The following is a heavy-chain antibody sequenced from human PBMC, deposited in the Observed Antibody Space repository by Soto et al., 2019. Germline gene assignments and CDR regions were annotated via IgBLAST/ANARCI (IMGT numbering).Heavy chain of an antibody. Sequence: QVQLVESGGGVVQPGRSLRLSCAASGFTFSSYGMHWVRQAPGKGLEWVAVISYDGSNKYYADSVKGRFTISRDNSKNTLYLQMNSLRAEDTAVYYCATGGSSSLFDYWGQGTLVTVSS. V-gene: IGHV3-30*03. D-gene: IGHD6-6*01. CDR1: GFTFSSYG. J-gene: IGHJ4*02. CDR2: ISYDGSNK. CDR3: ATGGSSSLFDY.